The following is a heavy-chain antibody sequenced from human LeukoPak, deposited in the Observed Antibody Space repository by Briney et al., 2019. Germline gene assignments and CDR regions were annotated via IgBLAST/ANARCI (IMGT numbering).Heavy chain of an antibody. D-gene: IGHD5-18*01. V-gene: IGHV3-53*01. CDR3: ARESGYSYGLAGFFDY. CDR1: GFTVSSNY. Sequence: GGSLRLSCAASGFTVSSNYVSWVRQAPGKGLEWVSVIYSDGRIHSADSVKGRFTISRDDSKNTLSLQMNSLRAEDTAVYYCARESGYSYGLAGFFDYWGQGTLVTVSS. CDR2: IYSDGRI. J-gene: IGHJ4*02.